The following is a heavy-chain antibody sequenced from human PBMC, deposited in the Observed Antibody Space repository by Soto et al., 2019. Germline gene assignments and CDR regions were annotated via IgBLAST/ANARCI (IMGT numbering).Heavy chain of an antibody. V-gene: IGHV3-21*06. CDR1: GFTFTRYS. CDR2: ISSTTNYI. Sequence: GGSLRLSCAASGFTFTRYSMNWVRQAPGKGLEWVSSISSTTNYIYYGDSMKGRFTISRDNAKNSLYLEMNSLRAEDTAVYYCVRESEDLTSNFDYWGQGTLVTVSS. CDR3: VRESEDLTSNFDY. J-gene: IGHJ4*02.